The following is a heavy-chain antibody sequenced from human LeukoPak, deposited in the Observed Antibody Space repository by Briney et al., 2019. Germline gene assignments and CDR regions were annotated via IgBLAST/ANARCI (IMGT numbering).Heavy chain of an antibody. V-gene: IGHV1-69*06. CDR1: GGTFSSYA. CDR3: ARDWRRYSGSYNVD. D-gene: IGHD1-26*01. Sequence: SVKVSCKASGGTFSSYAISWVRQAPGQGLEWMGGIIPIFGTANYAQKFQGRVTITADKFTSTAYMELSSLRSEDTAVYYCARDWRRYSGSYNVDWGQGTLVTVSS. J-gene: IGHJ4*02. CDR2: IIPIFGTA.